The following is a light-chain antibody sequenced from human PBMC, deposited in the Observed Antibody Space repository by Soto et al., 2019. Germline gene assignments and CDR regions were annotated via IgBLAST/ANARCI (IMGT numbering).Light chain of an antibody. Sequence: EIVMTQSPATLSVSPGERATLSCRASQSVSNNLAWYQQKPGQAPRLLIYDASTRATGIPARFSGSGSGTEFTLTISSLQSEDFAVYYCQQYYNWPPITFGQGTRLEIK. J-gene: IGKJ5*01. CDR1: QSVSNN. V-gene: IGKV3-15*01. CDR3: QQYYNWPPIT. CDR2: DAS.